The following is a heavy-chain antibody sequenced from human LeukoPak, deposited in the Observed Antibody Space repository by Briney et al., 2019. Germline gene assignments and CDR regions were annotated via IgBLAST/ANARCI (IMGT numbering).Heavy chain of an antibody. D-gene: IGHD2-2*01. J-gene: IGHJ4*02. CDR3: AKDNIDIVVVPAAFFDY. CDR1: GFTFSTHG. CDR2: IRYDGINK. V-gene: IGHV3-30*02. Sequence: GGSLRLSCAASGFTFSTHGMHWVRQAPGKGLEWVAFIRYDGINKYYADAVKGRFTISRDNSKNTLYLQMNSLRAEDTALYYCAKDNIDIVVVPAAFFDYWGQGTLVTVSS.